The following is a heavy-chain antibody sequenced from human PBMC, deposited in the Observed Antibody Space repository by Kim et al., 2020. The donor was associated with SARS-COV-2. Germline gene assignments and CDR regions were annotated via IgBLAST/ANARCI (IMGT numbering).Heavy chain of an antibody. Sequence: SVKVSCKVFGETFSSYNINWVRQAPGQGLEWMGRIIPMVVLPDYAQKFQGRVTIIADRSTSTVYMDGRGLRSEYTAVYYCARPAGGYGDALDYWGQGTL. CDR3: ARPAGGYGDALDY. J-gene: IGHJ4*02. D-gene: IGHD3-10*01. CDR2: IIPMVVLP. CDR1: GETFSSYN. V-gene: IGHV1-69*02.